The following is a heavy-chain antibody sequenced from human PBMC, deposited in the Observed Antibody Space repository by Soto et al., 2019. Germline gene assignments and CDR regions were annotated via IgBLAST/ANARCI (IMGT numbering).Heavy chain of an antibody. Sequence: PSETLSLTCTVSGGSISSYYWSWIRQPPGKGLEWIGYIYYSGSTNYNPSLKSRDTISADTSKKQISLKLTSVTAADTAIYYCARQGIAVAGSFDYWGQGTLVTV. CDR3: ARQGIAVAGSFDY. J-gene: IGHJ4*02. CDR1: GGSISSYY. V-gene: IGHV4-59*08. CDR2: IYYSGST. D-gene: IGHD6-19*01.